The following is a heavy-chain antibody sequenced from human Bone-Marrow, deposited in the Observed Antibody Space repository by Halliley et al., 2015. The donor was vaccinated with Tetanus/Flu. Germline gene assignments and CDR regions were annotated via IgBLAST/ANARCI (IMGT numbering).Heavy chain of an antibody. CDR1: GGSIRNSGYY. Sequence: TLSLTCTVSGGSIRNSGYYWSWIRQHPGKGLEWVGYIYYSGSAYYNPSLKSRVTISVDTSKNQSSLNVNSVTATDTAVYYCARVRRWDDAAYSSATSGFRPWGQGTLVPVSS. CDR3: ARVRRWDDAAYSSATSGFRP. V-gene: IGHV4-31*03. J-gene: IGHJ4*02. CDR2: IYYSGSA. D-gene: IGHD3-22*01.